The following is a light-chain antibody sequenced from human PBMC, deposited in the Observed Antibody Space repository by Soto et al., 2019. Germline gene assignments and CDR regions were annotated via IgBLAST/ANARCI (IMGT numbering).Light chain of an antibody. CDR1: QSVSSNY. V-gene: IGKV3-20*01. CDR3: QQYGCSPLT. Sequence: EIVLTQSPGTLSLSPGERATLSCRASQSVSSNYLIWYQQKAGQAPRLLIYGASTRATGIPDRFSGSGSGTDFTLTISRLEPEDFAVYHCQQYGCSPLTFGGGTKVEIK. CDR2: GAS. J-gene: IGKJ4*01.